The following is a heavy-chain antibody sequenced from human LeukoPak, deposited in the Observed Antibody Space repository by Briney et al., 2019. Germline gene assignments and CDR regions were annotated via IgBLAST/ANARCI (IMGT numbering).Heavy chain of an antibody. CDR3: ARGKAVDV. Sequence: GGSLRLSCAASGFTFSNNWMTWVRQAPGRGLEWVANIKQDETEKYYVDSVKGRFTISRDNAKNSVYLQMNSLRVEDTAMYYCARGKAVDVWGQGTMVTVSS. CDR2: IKQDETEK. V-gene: IGHV3-7*04. J-gene: IGHJ3*01. CDR1: GFTFSNNW.